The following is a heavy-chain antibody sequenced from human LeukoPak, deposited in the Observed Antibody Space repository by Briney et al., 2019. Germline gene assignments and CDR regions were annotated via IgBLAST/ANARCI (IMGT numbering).Heavy chain of an antibody. CDR2: ISSGSSYI. V-gene: IGHV3-21*01. J-gene: IGHJ4*02. CDR1: GFTFSTYT. CDR3: ARARPSMWIDY. Sequence: PGGSLRLSCAASGFTFSTYTMNWVRQAPGKGLEWVSSISSGSSYIYYADSVKGRFTISRDSSKNTLYLQMNSLRPEDTAVYYCARARPSMWIDYWGQGTLVTVSS. D-gene: IGHD5-12*01.